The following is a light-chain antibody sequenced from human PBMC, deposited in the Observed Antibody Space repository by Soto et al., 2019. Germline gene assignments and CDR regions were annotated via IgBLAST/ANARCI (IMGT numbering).Light chain of an antibody. CDR3: HQFNSL. J-gene: IGKJ5*01. Sequence: AIQTTQSPSSLSASVGDRVTITCRASQGISNYLAWYQQKPGAPPRLLIYDASILQRGVPSRFSGSGSGTNFILTISNLQPEDFATYYCHQFNSLFGQGTRLEIK. CDR1: QGISNY. CDR2: DAS. V-gene: IGKV1-13*02.